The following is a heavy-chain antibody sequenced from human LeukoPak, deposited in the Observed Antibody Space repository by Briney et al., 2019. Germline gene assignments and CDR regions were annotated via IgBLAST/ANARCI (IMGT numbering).Heavy chain of an antibody. V-gene: IGHV3-33*01. CDR2: IWYGGSNK. Sequence: GGSLRLSCAASGFTFSSYGMHWVRQAPGKGLEWVAVIWYGGSNKYYADSVKGRFTISRDNSKNTLYLQMNSLRAEDTAVYYCARRGAVAGTHYFDYWGQGTLVTVSS. CDR3: ARRGAVAGTHYFDY. D-gene: IGHD6-19*01. J-gene: IGHJ4*02. CDR1: GFTFSSYG.